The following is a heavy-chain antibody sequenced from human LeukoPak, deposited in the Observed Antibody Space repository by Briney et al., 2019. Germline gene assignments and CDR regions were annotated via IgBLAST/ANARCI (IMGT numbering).Heavy chain of an antibody. J-gene: IGHJ6*03. CDR2: IYPGDSDT. D-gene: IGHD6-6*01. CDR3: ARSGAAREYYYYMDA. CDR1: GYSLPNYL. Sequence: KDGESLKISWKGPGYSLPNYLIRWVRQIPGKGLEWMGIIYPGDSDTRYSPSFQGQVTISADKAISTAYLQWSSLKASDTAMYYCARSGAAREYYYYMDAWGKGTTVTVSS. V-gene: IGHV5-51*01.